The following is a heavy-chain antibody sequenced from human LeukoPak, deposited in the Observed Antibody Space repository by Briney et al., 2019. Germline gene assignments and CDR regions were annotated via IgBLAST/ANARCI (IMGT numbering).Heavy chain of an antibody. D-gene: IGHD2-2*01. CDR1: GFTFTSSA. J-gene: IGHJ4*02. CDR3: ARAYCSSTSCYCMDY. CDR2: INPNSGGT. V-gene: IGHV1-2*02. Sequence: ASVKVSCKASGFTFTSSAMHWVRQAPGQGLEWMGWINPNSGGTNYAQKFQGRVTMTRDTSISTAYMELSRLRSDDTAVYYCARAYCSSTSCYCMDYWGQGTLVTVSS.